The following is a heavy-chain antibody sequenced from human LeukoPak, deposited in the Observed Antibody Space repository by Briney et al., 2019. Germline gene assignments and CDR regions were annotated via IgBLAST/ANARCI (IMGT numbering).Heavy chain of an antibody. CDR3: ARHPSYTSGWPLDY. Sequence: GGSLRLSCAASGFTFSNYWMGWVRQAPGKRPEWVANMNIDGSEKYYADSVKGRFSISRDNARNSVYLQMASLRVEDTAVYYCARHPSYTSGWPLDYWGQGTLVTVSS. CDR2: MNIDGSEK. CDR1: GFTFSNYW. D-gene: IGHD6-19*01. J-gene: IGHJ4*02. V-gene: IGHV3-7*01.